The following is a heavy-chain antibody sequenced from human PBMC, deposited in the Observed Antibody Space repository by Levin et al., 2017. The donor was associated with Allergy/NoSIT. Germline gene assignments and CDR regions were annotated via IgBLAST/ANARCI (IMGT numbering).Heavy chain of an antibody. CDR2: IGTAGDT. J-gene: IGHJ4*02. CDR3: ARGGVYYDSSGYTGYYFDY. Sequence: GGSLRLSCAASGFTFSSYDMHWVRQATGKGLEWVSAIGTAGDTYYPGSVKGRFTISRENAKNSLYLQMNSLRAGDTAVYYCARGGVYYDSSGYTGYYFDYWGQGTLVTVSS. D-gene: IGHD3-22*01. CDR1: GFTFSSYD. V-gene: IGHV3-13*04.